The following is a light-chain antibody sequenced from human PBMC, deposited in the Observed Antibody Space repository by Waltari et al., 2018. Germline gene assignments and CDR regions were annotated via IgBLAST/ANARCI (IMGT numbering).Light chain of an antibody. CDR1: QGISSY. CDR3: QHLNSYPPT. CDR2: AAS. J-gene: IGKJ4*01. Sequence: DIQLTQSPSFLSASVGDRVTITCRASQGISSYLAWYQQKPGKAPKLLIYAASTLQSGVPSRFSGSGSGTEFTLTISSLQPEEFATYYCQHLNSYPPTFGGGTKVEIK. V-gene: IGKV1-9*01.